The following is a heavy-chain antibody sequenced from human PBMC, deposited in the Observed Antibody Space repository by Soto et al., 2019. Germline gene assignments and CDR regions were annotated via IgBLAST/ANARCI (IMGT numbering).Heavy chain of an antibody. J-gene: IGHJ4*02. CDR1: GFTFSDYG. D-gene: IGHD1-26*01. Sequence: PGGSLRLSCAASGFTFSDYGMHWVRQPPGKGLEWLASIWDDGDKKIYGDSVKGRFTASRDNSKGTLYLEMDSLRAEDTAVYYCAKAGATNSGYYFDYWGQGTLVTVSS. CDR2: IWDDGDKK. V-gene: IGHV3-30*02. CDR3: AKAGATNSGYYFDY.